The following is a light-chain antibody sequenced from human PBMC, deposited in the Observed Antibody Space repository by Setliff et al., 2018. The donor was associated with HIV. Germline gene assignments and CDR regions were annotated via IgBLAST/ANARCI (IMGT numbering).Light chain of an antibody. J-gene: IGLJ2*01. CDR2: EVS. V-gene: IGLV2-14*01. CDR3: SSYTSSSTRVV. CDR1: NSDIGGYNY. Sequence: LTQPASVSGSPGQSITISCTGTNSDIGGYNYVSWYQQHPGKAPKLMIYEVSNRPSGVSNRFSASKSGNTASLTISGLQAEDEADYYCSSYTSSSTRVVFGGGTKVTVL.